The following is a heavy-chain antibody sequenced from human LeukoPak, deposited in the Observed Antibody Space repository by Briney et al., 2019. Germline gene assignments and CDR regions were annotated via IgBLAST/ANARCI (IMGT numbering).Heavy chain of an antibody. CDR1: GLTFSSYS. D-gene: IGHD3-10*01. J-gene: IGHJ4*02. CDR3: SRDRSTMVPGAHYFDY. CDR2: ISSSSSYI. Sequence: PGGSLRLSCAASGLTFSSYSMNWVRQAPGKGLEWVSSISSSSSYIYYADSVKGRFTISRDNAKNSLYLQMNSLRAEDTAVYYCSRDRSTMVPGAHYFDYWGQGTLVTVSS. V-gene: IGHV3-21*01.